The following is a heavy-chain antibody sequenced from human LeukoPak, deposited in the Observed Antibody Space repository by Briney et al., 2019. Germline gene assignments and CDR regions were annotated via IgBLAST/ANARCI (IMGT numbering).Heavy chain of an antibody. CDR3: ARGHPHYDSSGYLFDY. D-gene: IGHD3-22*01. CDR2: IYTSGST. J-gene: IGHJ4*02. CDR1: GGSISSYY. V-gene: IGHV4-4*07. Sequence: SETLSLTCTVSGGSISSYYWSWIRQPAGKGLEWIGRIYTSGSTNYNPSLKSRVTMSVDTSKNQFSLKLSSVTAADTAVYYCARGHPHYDSSGYLFDYWGQGTLVTVSS.